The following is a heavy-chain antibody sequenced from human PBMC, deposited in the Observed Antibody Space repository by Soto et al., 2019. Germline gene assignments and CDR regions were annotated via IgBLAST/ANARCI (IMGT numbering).Heavy chain of an antibody. D-gene: IGHD6-19*01. V-gene: IGHV1-8*01. CDR2: MNPNSGNT. CDR3: ARWIPVAGGGGYYGMDV. Sequence: QVQLVQSGAEVKKPGASVKVSCKASGYTFTSYDINWVRQATGQGLEWMGWMNPNSGNTGYAQKFQGRVTMTRNTSISTAYMELSILRSEDAAVYYCARWIPVAGGGGYYGMDVWGQGTTVTVSS. J-gene: IGHJ6*02. CDR1: GYTFTSYD.